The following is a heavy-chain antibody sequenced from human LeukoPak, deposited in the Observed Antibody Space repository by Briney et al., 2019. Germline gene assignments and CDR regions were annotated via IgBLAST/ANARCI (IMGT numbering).Heavy chain of an antibody. V-gene: IGHV4-34*09. D-gene: IGHD5-12*01. CDR1: GGSFSGFY. CDR2: INHSRST. Sequence: SETLSLTCAVYGGSFSGFYWSWIRQPPGKGLEWIGEINHSRSTYYNPSLKSRVTISVDTSKNQFSLKLSSVTAADTAVYYCARAPPPQDIVAPGAAFDIWGQGTMVTVSS. J-gene: IGHJ3*02. CDR3: ARAPPPQDIVAPGAAFDI.